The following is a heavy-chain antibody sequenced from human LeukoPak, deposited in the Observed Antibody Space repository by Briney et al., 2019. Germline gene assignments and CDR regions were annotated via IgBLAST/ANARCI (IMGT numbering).Heavy chain of an antibody. Sequence: PGGSLRLSCAASEFTFSNYATNWVRQTPGKGLEWVSAISGGGGGTYYTDSVKGRFTISRDNSKNTLYLQMNSLRAEDTAVYYYAKAYGSGSYAGDYYMDVWGKGTTVTVSS. CDR2: ISGGGGGT. V-gene: IGHV3-23*01. CDR1: EFTFSNYA. CDR3: AKAYGSGSYAGDYYMDV. J-gene: IGHJ6*03. D-gene: IGHD3-10*01.